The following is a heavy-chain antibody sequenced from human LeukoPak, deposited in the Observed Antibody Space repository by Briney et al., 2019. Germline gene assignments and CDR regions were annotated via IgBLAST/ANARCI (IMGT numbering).Heavy chain of an antibody. CDR2: ISYDGSNK. D-gene: IGHD1-26*01. CDR3: ARAPKFRLVGAAKEPFDP. V-gene: IGHV3-30*04. J-gene: IGHJ5*02. CDR1: GFTFSSYV. Sequence: GGSLRLSCAASGFTFSSYVMHWVRQAPGKGLEWVAVISYDGSNKYYADSVKGRFTISRDNAKNSLYLQMNSLRAEDTAVYYCARAPKFRLVGAAKEPFDPWGQGTLVTVSS.